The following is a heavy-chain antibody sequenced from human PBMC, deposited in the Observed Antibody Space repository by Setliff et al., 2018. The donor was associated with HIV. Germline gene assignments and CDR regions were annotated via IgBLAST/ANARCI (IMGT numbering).Heavy chain of an antibody. D-gene: IGHD6-13*01. Sequence: GASVKVSCKASGYNFNSFGINWVRQAPGQGLEWMGWISTYNGRTDYVQKLQDRVTMTTDTYTSTAYMDLRSLISDETAVYYCARGFSRWYGAFDMWGQGTVGTVS. CDR1: GYNFNSFG. J-gene: IGHJ3*02. CDR2: ISTYNGRT. CDR3: ARGFSRWYGAFDM. V-gene: IGHV1-18*01.